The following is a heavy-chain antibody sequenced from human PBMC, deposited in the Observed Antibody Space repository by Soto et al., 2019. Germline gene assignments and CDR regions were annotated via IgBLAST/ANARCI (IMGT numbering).Heavy chain of an antibody. CDR1: GFTFSDYY. D-gene: IGHD3-10*01. J-gene: IGHJ6*02. V-gene: IGHV3-11*05. CDR2: ISSSSSYT. Sequence: QVQLVESGGGSVKPGGSLRLSCAASGFTFSDYYMSWIRQAPGKGLEWVSYISSSSSYTNYADSVKGRFTISRDNAKNSLYLQMNSLRAEDTAVYYCARTVRGLYGMDVWGQGTTVTVSS. CDR3: ARTVRGLYGMDV.